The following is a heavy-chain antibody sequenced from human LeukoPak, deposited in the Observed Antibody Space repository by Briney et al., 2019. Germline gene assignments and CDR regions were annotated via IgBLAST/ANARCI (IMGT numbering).Heavy chain of an antibody. CDR1: GYSISSSYY. CDR3: ARVGPWVNPDYYYYYMDV. V-gene: IGHV4-38-2*02. Sequence: SETLSLTCTVSGYSISSSYYWGWIRQPPGKGLEWIGSIYYSGSTYYNPSLKSRVTISVDTSKNQFSLKLSSVTAADTAVYYCARVGPWVNPDYYYYYMDVWGKGTTVTVSS. D-gene: IGHD1-14*01. J-gene: IGHJ6*03. CDR2: IYYSGST.